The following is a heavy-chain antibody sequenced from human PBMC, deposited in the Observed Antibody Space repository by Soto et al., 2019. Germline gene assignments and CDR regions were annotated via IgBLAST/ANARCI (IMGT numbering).Heavy chain of an antibody. D-gene: IGHD6-6*01. CDR2: VDPEDGET. CDR1: GYTFTDYY. Sequence: EVQLVQSGAEVKKPGATVKISCKVSGYTFTDYYMHWVQQAPGTGLEWMGLVDPEDGETIYAEKFQGRVTITADTSTDKAYMELSSLRSEDTAVYYCATSSIAAPRGGYYGMDVWGQGTTVTVSS. J-gene: IGHJ6*02. V-gene: IGHV1-69-2*01. CDR3: ATSSIAAPRGGYYGMDV.